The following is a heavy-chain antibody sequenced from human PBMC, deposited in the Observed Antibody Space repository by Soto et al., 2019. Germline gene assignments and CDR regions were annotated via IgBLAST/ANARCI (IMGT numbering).Heavy chain of an antibody. CDR2: IYYSGST. V-gene: IGHV4-59*01. CDR3: ARDVPAYYYDSSGPRRVFAI. J-gene: IGHJ3*02. CDR1: EGTSGSYG. Sequence: SQTLSVSRSVAEGTSGSYGWSCILQPQRKVLEWIGYIYYSGSTNYNPSLKSRVPISVDTSKNQFSLKLSSVTAADTAVYYCARDVPAYYYDSSGPRRVFAIWGHGTMVTVS. D-gene: IGHD3-22*01.